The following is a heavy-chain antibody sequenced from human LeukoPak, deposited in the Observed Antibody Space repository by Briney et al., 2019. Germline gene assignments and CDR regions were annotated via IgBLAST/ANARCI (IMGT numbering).Heavy chain of an antibody. J-gene: IGHJ4*02. CDR3: ARDFGTTGWHTFDY. V-gene: IGHV6-1*01. D-gene: IGHD6-19*01. CDR2: TYYRSKWYN. Sequence: SQTLSLTCVVSGDSVSSKNGAWNWIRQSPSRGLEWLGRTYYRSKWYNDYTESMEGRMTISQDTSKNQYSLHLNSVTPDDTAVYYCARDFGTTGWHTFDYWGQGTLVTVSS. CDR1: GDSVSSKNGA.